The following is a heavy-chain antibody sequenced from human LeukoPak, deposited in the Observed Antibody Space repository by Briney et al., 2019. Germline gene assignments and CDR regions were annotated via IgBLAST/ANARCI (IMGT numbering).Heavy chain of an antibody. J-gene: IGHJ5*02. V-gene: IGHV3-21*01. CDR3: ARDSGSGYSGYPPNWFDP. D-gene: IGHD5-12*01. CDR2: ISSSSSYI. Sequence: PGGSLRLSCAASGFTFSSYSMNWVRQAPGKGLEWVSSISSSSSYIYYADSVKGRFTISRDNAKNSLYLQMNSLRAEDTAVYYCARDSGSGYSGYPPNWFDPWGQGTLVTVSS. CDR1: GFTFSSYS.